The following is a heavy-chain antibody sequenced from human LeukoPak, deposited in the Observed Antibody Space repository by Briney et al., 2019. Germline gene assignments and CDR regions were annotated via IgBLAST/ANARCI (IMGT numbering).Heavy chain of an antibody. CDR1: GFTFSGYG. D-gene: IGHD5-24*01. V-gene: IGHV3-30*18. CDR3: AKAEGDGFNSNFDY. J-gene: IGHJ4*02. Sequence: GRSLRLSCAASGFTFSGYGMHWVRQAPGKGLEWVAVISYDGNNKYYADSVKGRFTISRDNSKNTLYLQMNSLRPEDTAVYYCAKAEGDGFNSNFDYWGQGTLVTVSS. CDR2: ISYDGNNK.